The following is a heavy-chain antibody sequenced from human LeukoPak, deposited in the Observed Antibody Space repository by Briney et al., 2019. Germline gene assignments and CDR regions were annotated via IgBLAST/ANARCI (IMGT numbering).Heavy chain of an antibody. CDR1: GYSFTSYW. CDR3: ARHKGGPPHKRRIAVAGHGPYLDP. D-gene: IGHD6-19*01. CDR2: IYPGDSDT. Sequence: GESLKISCKGSGYSFTSYWIGWVRQMPGKGLEWMGIIYPGDSDTRYSPSFQGQVTISADKSISTAYLQWSSLKASDTAMYYCARHKGGPPHKRRIAVAGHGPYLDPWGQGTLVTVSS. V-gene: IGHV5-51*01. J-gene: IGHJ5*02.